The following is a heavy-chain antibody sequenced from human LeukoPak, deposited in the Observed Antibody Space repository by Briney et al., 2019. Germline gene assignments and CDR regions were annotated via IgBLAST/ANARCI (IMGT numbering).Heavy chain of an antibody. Sequence: GGSLRLSCAASGFTFSSYVMHWVRQAPGKGLEWVAVISYDGSNKYYADSVKGRFTISRDNSKNTLYLQMNSLRAEDTAVYYCARDRMGAGDYVPYYYYGMDVWGQGTTVTVSS. J-gene: IGHJ6*02. CDR3: ARDRMGAGDYVPYYYYGMDV. CDR2: ISYDGSNK. CDR1: GFTFSSYV. D-gene: IGHD4-17*01. V-gene: IGHV3-30-3*01.